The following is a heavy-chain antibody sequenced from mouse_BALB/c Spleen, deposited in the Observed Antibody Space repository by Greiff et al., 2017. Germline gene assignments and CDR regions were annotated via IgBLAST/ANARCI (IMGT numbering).Heavy chain of an antibody. V-gene: IGHV2-9-2*01. CDR3: VRGGNSFAD. Sequence: VKWVESGPGLVAPSQSLSITCTVSGFSLTSYDISWIRQPPGKGLEWLGVIWTGGGTNYNSAFMSRLSISKDNSKSQVFLKRNSLQTNATAIYYCVRGGNSFADWGQGTLVTVSA. D-gene: IGHD2-1*01. J-gene: IGHJ3*01. CDR2: IWTGGGT. CDR1: GFSLTSYD.